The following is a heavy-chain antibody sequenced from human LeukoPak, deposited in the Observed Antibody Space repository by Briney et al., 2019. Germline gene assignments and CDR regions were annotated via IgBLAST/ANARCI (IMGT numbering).Heavy chain of an antibody. V-gene: IGHV1-2*02. D-gene: IGHD3-9*01. CDR3: ARDLSPRYFDWLRGYYFNY. J-gene: IGHJ4*02. CDR2: IDPNTAGT. Sequence: GASVKVSCKASGYTFTGYYIHWVRQAPGQGIEWMGWIDPNTAGTNYAQKLQGRVTMTRDTSISTAYMELSRLGSDDTAVYFCARDLSPRYFDWLRGYYFNYWGQGTLVTVSS. CDR1: GYTFTGYY.